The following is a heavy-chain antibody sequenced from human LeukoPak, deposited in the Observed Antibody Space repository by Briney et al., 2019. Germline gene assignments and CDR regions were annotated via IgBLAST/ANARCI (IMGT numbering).Heavy chain of an antibody. CDR1: GFTFDDYA. J-gene: IGHJ4*02. CDR2: ISWNSGSI. CDR3: ARAYSSSWLAFDY. D-gene: IGHD6-13*01. V-gene: IGHV3-9*01. Sequence: GGSLRLSCAASGFTFDDYAMHWVRQAPGKGLEWVSGISWNSGSIGYADSVKGRFTISRDNAKNTLYLQMNSLRAEDTAVYYCARAYSSSWLAFDYWGQGTLVTVSS.